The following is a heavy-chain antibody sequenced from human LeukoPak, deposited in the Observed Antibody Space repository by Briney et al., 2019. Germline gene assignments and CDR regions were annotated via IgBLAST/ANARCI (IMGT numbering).Heavy chain of an antibody. CDR3: ARRVGIAAAERMFDI. Sequence: ASVKLSCKASVYTFTSYAMHWVGQAPRQTREGMGWINAGNGNTKYSQKFHRRVTITRDTSASTAYMELSSLRAEDTAVYYCARRVGIAAAERMFDIWGQGTMVTVSS. D-gene: IGHD6-13*01. CDR2: INAGNGNT. J-gene: IGHJ3*02. V-gene: IGHV1-3*01. CDR1: VYTFTSYA.